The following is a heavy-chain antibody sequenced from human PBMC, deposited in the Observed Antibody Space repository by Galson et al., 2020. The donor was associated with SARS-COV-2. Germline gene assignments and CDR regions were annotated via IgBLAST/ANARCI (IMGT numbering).Heavy chain of an antibody. CDR2: IMPIFGTP. Sequence: SVKVSCKTSGGTFSSYTINWVRQAPGHGLEWMGAIMPIFGTPNYALKFQGRLTITADASTSTAYMELSSLKSADTAKYYCARGMMYSSPLDWGQGTLVSVSS. D-gene: IGHD6-13*01. V-gene: IGHV1-69*13. J-gene: IGHJ4*02. CDR3: ARGMMYSSPLD. CDR1: GGTFSSYT.